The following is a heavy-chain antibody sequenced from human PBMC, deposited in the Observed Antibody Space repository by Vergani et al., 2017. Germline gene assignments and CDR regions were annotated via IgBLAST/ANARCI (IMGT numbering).Heavy chain of an antibody. CDR2: IIPILGIA. J-gene: IGHJ5*02. V-gene: IGHV1-69*02. CDR3: ARAASKVVVPAAMYNWFDP. CDR1: GGTFSSCT. Sequence: QVQLVQSGAEVKKPGSSVKVFCNASGGTFSSCTISWVRQAPGQGLGWMGRIIPILGIAKYAQKFQGRVTNTAERTTSTAYMELSRLRSEDTAVYYCARAASKVVVPAAMYNWFDPWGQGSLVTV. D-gene: IGHD2-2*01.